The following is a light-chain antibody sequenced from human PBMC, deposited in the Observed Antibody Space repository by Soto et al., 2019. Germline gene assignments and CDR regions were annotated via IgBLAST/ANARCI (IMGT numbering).Light chain of an antibody. CDR3: QQDSSLPLT. J-gene: IGKJ4*01. CDR2: VES. V-gene: IGKV3-15*01. Sequence: EIVMTQSPATLSVAPGERVTLSCRASQDIRSSLAWYQQKPGQAHRRLLYVESIRATGVPATFSGSGSGTEVTLSISRLQSEHLGVYYCQQDSSLPLTFGGGTKVEIK. CDR1: QDIRSS.